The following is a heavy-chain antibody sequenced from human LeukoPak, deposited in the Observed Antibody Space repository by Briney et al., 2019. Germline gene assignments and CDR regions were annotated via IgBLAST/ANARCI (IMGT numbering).Heavy chain of an antibody. Sequence: GGSLRLSCAASRFTFSSYWMSWVRQAPGKGLEWVANIKQDGSEKFYVDSVKGRFTISRDNAKNSLYLQMNSLRVEDTAVYYCARGFRYYYDSSGYGDYWGQGTLVTVSS. V-gene: IGHV3-7*01. D-gene: IGHD3-22*01. CDR3: ARGFRYYYDSSGYGDY. CDR1: RFTFSSYW. J-gene: IGHJ4*02. CDR2: IKQDGSEK.